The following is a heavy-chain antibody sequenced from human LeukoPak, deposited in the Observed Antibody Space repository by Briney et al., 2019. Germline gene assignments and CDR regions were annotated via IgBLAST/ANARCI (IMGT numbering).Heavy chain of an antibody. CDR3: AREREGELDY. CDR1: GFTFSDYS. J-gene: IGHJ4*02. CDR2: ISDDSNYI. Sequence: GGSLRLSCAASGFTFSDYSMNWVRQAPGKGLEWVSSISDDSNYIYYADSVKGRFTISRDNSKNTLYLQMNSLRAEDTAVYYCAREREGELDYWGQGTLVTVSS. V-gene: IGHV3-21*01. D-gene: IGHD3-16*01.